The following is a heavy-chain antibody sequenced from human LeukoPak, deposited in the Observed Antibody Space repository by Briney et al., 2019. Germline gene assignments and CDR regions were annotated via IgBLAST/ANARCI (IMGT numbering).Heavy chain of an antibody. Sequence: AGSLRLSCAASRFTFSTYAMSWVRQPQGKGQEWVSVISGSGGSTYYADSVKGRFTISRDNSKSTLYLQKNSLRAEDTAVYYCAKKVERVIYGDYLEYYYGMDVWGPGTTVTVSS. J-gene: IGHJ6*02. CDR2: ISGSGGST. CDR3: AKKVERVIYGDYLEYYYGMDV. D-gene: IGHD4-17*01. CDR1: RFTFSTYA. V-gene: IGHV3-23*01.